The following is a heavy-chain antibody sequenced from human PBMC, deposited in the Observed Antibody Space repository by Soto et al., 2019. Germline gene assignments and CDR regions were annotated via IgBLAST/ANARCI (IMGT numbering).Heavy chain of an antibody. CDR2: VSFDGSNK. CDR3: ARLPGPLVSVLYIYPVDARETPFDVDV. J-gene: IGHJ6*02. V-gene: IGHV3-30*06. Sequence: QVQLVQSGGGVVQPGGSLRLSCAASVFTFSHYPMHWVSQGPGKGLEWMAVVSFDGSNKYYRDSVKGRFTISKDNVKKAIFLQMIDMRHKATAVYCCARLPGPLVSVLYIYPVDARETPFDVDVWGQGTSVTVSS. CDR1: VFTFSHYP. D-gene: IGHD2-15*01.